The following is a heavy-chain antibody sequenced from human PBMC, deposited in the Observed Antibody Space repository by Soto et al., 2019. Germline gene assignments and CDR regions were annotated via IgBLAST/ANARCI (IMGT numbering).Heavy chain of an antibody. CDR3: ATLAYSSSWYPDAFDI. CDR1: GYTFTSYD. V-gene: IGHV1-18*01. CDR2: MNPNNGNT. J-gene: IGHJ3*02. D-gene: IGHD6-13*01. Sequence: ASVKVSCKASGYTFTSYDINWVRQATGQGLEWMGWMNPNNGNTNYAQKLQGRVTMTTDTSTSTAYMELRSLRSDDTAVYYCATLAYSSSWYPDAFDIWGQGTMVTVSS.